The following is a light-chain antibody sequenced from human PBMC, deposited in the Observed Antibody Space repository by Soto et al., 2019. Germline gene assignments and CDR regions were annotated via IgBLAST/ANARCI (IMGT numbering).Light chain of an antibody. Sequence: QSVLTQPASVSGSPGQSITISCTGTSSDVGGFNYASWYQQHPGQAPKLLISEVSNRPSGVSNRFSGSKSGNTASLTISGLQAEDEADYYCSSYTSSNTPLVFGTGTKVT. J-gene: IGLJ1*01. V-gene: IGLV2-14*01. CDR1: SSDVGGFNY. CDR3: SSYTSSNTPLV. CDR2: EVS.